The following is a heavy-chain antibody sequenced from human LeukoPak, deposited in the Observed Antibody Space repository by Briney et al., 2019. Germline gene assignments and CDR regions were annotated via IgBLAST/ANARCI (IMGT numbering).Heavy chain of an antibody. CDR3: ARGGQWLGPYYFDY. Sequence: ASVKVSCKASGYTFTGYYIHWVRQAPGQGLEWMGWINPNSGGSNYAQESQGRVTMARDTSITTAYMELSNLSSDATAMYYCARGGQWLGPYYFDYWGQGTLVTVSS. V-gene: IGHV1-2*02. CDR1: GYTFTGYY. J-gene: IGHJ4*02. D-gene: IGHD6-19*01. CDR2: INPNSGGS.